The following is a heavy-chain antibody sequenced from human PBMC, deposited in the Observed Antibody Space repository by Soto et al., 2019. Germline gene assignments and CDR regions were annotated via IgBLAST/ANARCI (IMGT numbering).Heavy chain of an antibody. J-gene: IGHJ4*02. CDR3: ARQRAWLLDF. V-gene: IGHV3-30*03. CDR1: GFTFSSFG. Sequence: QVQLVESGGGVVQPGGSLRLSCSASGFTFSSFGFHWVRQAPGKGLEWLTFISYDGGKEYYADSLKGRFTISRDNAKNTVFLQMNSLRGQDTAVYFCARQRAWLLDFWGQGTLITVST. D-gene: IGHD3-9*01. CDR2: ISYDGGKE.